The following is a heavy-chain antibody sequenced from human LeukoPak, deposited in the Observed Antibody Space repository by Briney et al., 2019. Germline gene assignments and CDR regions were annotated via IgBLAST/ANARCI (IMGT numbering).Heavy chain of an antibody. CDR2: MNPNKGNT. CDR1: GYTFTSYD. Sequence: ASVKVSCKASGYTFTSYDINWVRQATGQGLEWMGWMNPNKGNTGYAQKFQGRVTMTRNTSISTAYMELSSLRSEDTAVYYCARGATYYYDSSGYYPRDFDYWGQGTLVTVSS. J-gene: IGHJ4*02. V-gene: IGHV1-8*01. D-gene: IGHD3-22*01. CDR3: ARGATYYYDSSGYYPRDFDY.